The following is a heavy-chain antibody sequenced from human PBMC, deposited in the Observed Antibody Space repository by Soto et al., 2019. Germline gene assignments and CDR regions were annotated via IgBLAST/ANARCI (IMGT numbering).Heavy chain of an antibody. CDR2: ISSSSSTI. D-gene: IGHD3-10*01. V-gene: IGHV3-48*01. J-gene: IGHJ6*03. CDR3: ARVTGWFGNYYYYYMDV. Sequence: EVQLVESGGGLVQPGGSLRLSCVASGFPFRSYSMNWVRQAPGKGLEWVSYISSSSSTIYYADSVKGRFTISRDNAKNSLYLQMNSLRAEDTAVYYCARVTGWFGNYYYYYMDVWGKGTTVTVSS. CDR1: GFPFRSYS.